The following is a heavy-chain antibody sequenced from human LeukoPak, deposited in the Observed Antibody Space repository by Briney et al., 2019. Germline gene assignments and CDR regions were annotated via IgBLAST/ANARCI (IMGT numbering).Heavy chain of an antibody. D-gene: IGHD3-10*01. CDR2: IYHSGST. J-gene: IGHJ5*02. CDR1: GYSISSGYY. V-gene: IGHV4-38-2*01. CDR3: ARANYYGSGSYGFDP. Sequence: PSETLSLTCAVSGYSISSGYYWGWIRQPPGKGLEWIRSIYHSGSTYYNPSLKSRVTISVDTSKNQCSLKLSSVTAADTAVYYCARANYYGSGSYGFDPWGQGTLVTVSS.